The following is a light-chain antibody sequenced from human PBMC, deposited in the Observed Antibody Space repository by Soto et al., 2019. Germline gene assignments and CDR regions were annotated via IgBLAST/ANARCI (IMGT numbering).Light chain of an antibody. Sequence: QSTLTQLPSASGSPGQSVTISCTGTSSDVGAYNYVSWYQQHPGKAPKVMIYEVSKRPSGVPDRFSGSKSGNTASLTVSGLQAEDEADYYWSSYAGTNRVFGTGTKVTVL. CDR3: SSYAGTNRV. V-gene: IGLV2-8*01. CDR1: SSDVGAYNY. J-gene: IGLJ1*01. CDR2: EVS.